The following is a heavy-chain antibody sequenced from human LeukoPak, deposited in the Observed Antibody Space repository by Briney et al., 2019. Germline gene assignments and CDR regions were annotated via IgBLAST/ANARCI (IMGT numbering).Heavy chain of an antibody. CDR1: GFTFSDYY. CDR3: ALSSINPSYYYGVDV. V-gene: IGHV3-11*01. D-gene: IGHD2-2*01. CDR2: ITNVGDGI. J-gene: IGHJ6*02. Sequence: GGSLRLSYVASGFTFSDYYMAWIRQAPGKGLDWVSYITNVGDGIYYADSVKGRFTMSRDNAKNSLYLQMNSLRAEDSAVYYCALSSINPSYYYGVDVWGQGTTVSVSS.